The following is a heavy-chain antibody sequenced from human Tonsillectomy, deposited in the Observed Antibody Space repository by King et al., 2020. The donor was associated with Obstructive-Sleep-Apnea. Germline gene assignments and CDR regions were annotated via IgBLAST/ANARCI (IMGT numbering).Heavy chain of an antibody. CDR2: IYYNGST. Sequence: QLQESGPGLVKPSETLSLTCTVSGGSISNNICYWGWIRQPPGKGLEWIGSIYYNGSTYYNPSLKSRVTISVDTSKNQFSLKLSSVTAADTAVYYCARERQLRQPPAWGQGTLVTVSS. CDR1: GGSISNNICY. CDR3: ARERQLRQPPA. D-gene: IGHD3-3*01. V-gene: IGHV4-39*07. J-gene: IGHJ5*02.